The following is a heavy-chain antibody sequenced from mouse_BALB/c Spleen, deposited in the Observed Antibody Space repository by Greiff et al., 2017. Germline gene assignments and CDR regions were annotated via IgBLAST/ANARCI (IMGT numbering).Heavy chain of an antibody. CDR1: GFTFSDYY. CDR2: ISDGGSYT. Sequence: EVKVVESGGGLVKPGGSLKLSCAASGFTFSDYYMYWVRQTPEKRLEWVATISDGGSYTYYPDSVKGRFTISRDNAKNNLYLQMSSLKSEDTAMYYCAREGYDYDRAMDYWGQGTSVTVSS. CDR3: AREGYDYDRAMDY. J-gene: IGHJ4*01. D-gene: IGHD2-4*01. V-gene: IGHV5-4*02.